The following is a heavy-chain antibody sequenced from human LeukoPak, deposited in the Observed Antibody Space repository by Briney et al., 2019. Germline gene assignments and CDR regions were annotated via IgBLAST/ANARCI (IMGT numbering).Heavy chain of an antibody. CDR2: MSGSGDYT. CDR3: AKAWLKGVYGDYYGMDV. Sequence: GGSLRLSCAASGFTFRTYAMNWVRQAPGKGLEWVSAMSGSGDYTYYADSVRGRFTISRDNSKNTLYLQMNSLRVEDTAVYYCAKAWLKGVYGDYYGMDVWGQGTTVTVSS. J-gene: IGHJ6*02. CDR1: GFTFRTYA. D-gene: IGHD4-17*01. V-gene: IGHV3-23*01.